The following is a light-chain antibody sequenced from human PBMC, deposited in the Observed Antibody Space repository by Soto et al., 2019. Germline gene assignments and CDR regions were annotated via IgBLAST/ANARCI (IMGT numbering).Light chain of an antibody. Sequence: ERVMTQSPATLSVSPGERATLSCRASQSVSTNLAWYQQKPGQAPRLLIYAASTRATGFPARFSGSGSGTEFTLTISSLQSEDFAVYYCQQYNSWPPIFTFGPGTKVDIK. V-gene: IGKV3-15*01. J-gene: IGKJ3*01. CDR2: AAS. CDR3: QQYNSWPPIFT. CDR1: QSVSTN.